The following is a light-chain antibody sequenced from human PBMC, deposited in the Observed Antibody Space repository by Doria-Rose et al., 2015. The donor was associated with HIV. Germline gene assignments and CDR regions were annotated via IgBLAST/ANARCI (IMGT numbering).Light chain of an antibody. CDR2: DAS. CDR1: QDINNY. CDR3: QQYDNLPLFT. V-gene: IGKV1-33*01. J-gene: IGKJ3*01. Sequence: DIRVTQSPPSLSASVGDRVTITCQASQDINNYLNWYQQKPGKAPKLLIYDASNLETGVPSRFSGSGSGTDFTFTISSLQPEDIATYYCQQYDNLPLFTFGPGTKVEIK.